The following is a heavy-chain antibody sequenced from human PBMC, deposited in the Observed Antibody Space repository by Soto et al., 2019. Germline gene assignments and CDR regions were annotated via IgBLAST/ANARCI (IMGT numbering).Heavy chain of an antibody. CDR1: GFTFSSYG. V-gene: IGHV3-33*01. CDR3: ARVGFGELSIDY. D-gene: IGHD3-10*01. CDR2: IWYDGSNK. Sequence: QVQLVESGGGVVQPGRSLRLSCAASGFTFSSYGMHWVRQAPGKGLEWVAVIWYDGSNKYYADSVKGRFTISRDNSKNSLYLQMISLRAVDTAVYYCARVGFGELSIDYWGQGTLVTVSS. J-gene: IGHJ4*02.